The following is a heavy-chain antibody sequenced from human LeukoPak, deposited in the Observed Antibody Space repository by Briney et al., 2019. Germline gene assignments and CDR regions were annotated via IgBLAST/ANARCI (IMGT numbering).Heavy chain of an antibody. V-gene: IGHV3-7*01. CDR1: GFTFSSYW. J-gene: IGHJ6*03. CDR3: ARVSRDGYRSLNYYYMDV. CDR2: IKQDGSEK. D-gene: IGHD5-24*01. Sequence: GGSLRLSCAASGFTFSSYWMSWVRQAPGKGLEWVANIKQDGSEKNYVDSVKGRFTISRDNAKNSLYLQMNSLRAEDTAVYYCARVSRDGYRSLNYYYMDVWGKGTTVTISS.